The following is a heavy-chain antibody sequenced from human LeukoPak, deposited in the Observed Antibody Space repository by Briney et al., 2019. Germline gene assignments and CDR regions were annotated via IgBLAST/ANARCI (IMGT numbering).Heavy chain of an antibody. CDR1: GGSFSGYY. Sequence: SETLSLTCAVYGGSFSGYYWSWIRQPPGKGLEWIGEINHSGSTNYNPSLKSRVTISVDTSKNQFSLKLSSVTAADTAVYYCARGPAIDFWGGYYGTFDYWGQGTLVTVSS. CDR2: INHSGST. V-gene: IGHV4-34*01. J-gene: IGHJ4*02. CDR3: ARGPAIDFWGGYYGTFDY. D-gene: IGHD3-3*01.